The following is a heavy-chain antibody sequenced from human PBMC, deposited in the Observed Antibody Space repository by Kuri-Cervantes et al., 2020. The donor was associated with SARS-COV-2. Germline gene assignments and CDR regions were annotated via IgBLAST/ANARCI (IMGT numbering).Heavy chain of an antibody. CDR3: AREDYDFWSGYFGYYYYGMDV. J-gene: IGHJ6*02. V-gene: IGHV1-69*05. D-gene: IGHD3-3*01. CDR1: RGTFSSYA. Sequence: SVKVSCKASRGTFSSYAISWVRQAPGQGLEWMGGIIPIFGTANYAQKPQGRVTMTTDTSTSTAYMELRSLRSDDTAVYYCAREDYDFWSGYFGYYYYGMDVWGQGTTVTVSS. CDR2: IIPIFGTA.